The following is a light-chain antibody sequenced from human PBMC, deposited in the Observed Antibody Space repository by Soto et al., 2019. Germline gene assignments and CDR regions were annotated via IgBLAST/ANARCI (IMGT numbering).Light chain of an antibody. CDR1: QSISSW. CDR2: KSS. J-gene: IGKJ1*01. Sequence: DIQMTQSPSTLSASVGDRVTITCRVSQSISSWLAWYQQKPGKAPKLLIYKSSSLESGVPSRFSGSGSGTGFTLTISSLEPDDFATYFCQQYNSLWTFGQGTKVDIK. V-gene: IGKV1-5*03. CDR3: QQYNSLWT.